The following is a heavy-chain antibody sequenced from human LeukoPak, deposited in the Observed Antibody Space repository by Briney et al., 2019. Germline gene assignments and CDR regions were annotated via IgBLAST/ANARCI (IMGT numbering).Heavy chain of an antibody. CDR2: IHPADSDT. V-gene: IGHV5-51*01. D-gene: IGHD1-26*01. CDR3: ARRVVGPTDAFDI. J-gene: IGHJ3*02. CDR1: GYSFTNYW. Sequence: GESLKISCQGSGYSFTNYWIAWVRQMPGKGLEWMGFIHPADSDTTYSPSLQGQFTISADKSINTPHLQWSSLKASDTGMYYCARRVVGPTDAFDIWGQGTMVTVSS.